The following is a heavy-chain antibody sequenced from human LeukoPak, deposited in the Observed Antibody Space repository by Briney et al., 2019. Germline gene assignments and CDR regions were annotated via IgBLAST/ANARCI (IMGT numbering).Heavy chain of an antibody. J-gene: IGHJ4*02. CDR2: IKTDGSEK. CDR3: ARDRAIFNH. CDR1: GFTFSNYW. Sequence: GGSLRLSCEGSGFTFSNYWMGWVRQAPGKGLQWVANIKTDGSEKYYVDSVKGRFTISRDNAKNSLYLQMNSLRAEDTAVYYCARDRAIFNHWGQGTLVTVSS. D-gene: IGHD3-3*01. V-gene: IGHV3-7*01.